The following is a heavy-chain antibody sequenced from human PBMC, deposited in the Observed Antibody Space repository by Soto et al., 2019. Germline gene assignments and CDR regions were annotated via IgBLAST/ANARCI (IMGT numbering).Heavy chain of an antibody. CDR3: GRGDMGGSDLRTHLEY. D-gene: IGHD3-16*01. CDR2: IWYDGSDK. V-gene: IGHV3-33*01. CDR1: GFTFSSYG. Sequence: QVQLVESGGGVVQPGRSLRLSCAASGFTFSSYGMHWVRQAPGKGLEWVAVIWYDGSDKYYADSVKGRFTISRDNSKNTLYLQMNSLRAEDTAVYYCGRGDMGGSDLRTHLEYWGQGTLVTVSS. J-gene: IGHJ4*02.